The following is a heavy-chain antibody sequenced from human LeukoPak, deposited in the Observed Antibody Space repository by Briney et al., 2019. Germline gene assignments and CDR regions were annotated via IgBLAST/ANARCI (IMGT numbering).Heavy chain of an antibody. D-gene: IGHD6-13*01. CDR2: INHSGST. CDR3: ARAAMAAAGTMFDY. Sequence: SETLSLTCAVYGGSFSGYYWSWIRQPPGKGLEWIGEINHSGSTNYNPSLKSRVTISVDTSKNQFSLKLSSVTAADTAVYYCARAAMAAAGTMFDYWGQGTLVTVSS. V-gene: IGHV4-34*01. J-gene: IGHJ4*02. CDR1: GGSFSGYY.